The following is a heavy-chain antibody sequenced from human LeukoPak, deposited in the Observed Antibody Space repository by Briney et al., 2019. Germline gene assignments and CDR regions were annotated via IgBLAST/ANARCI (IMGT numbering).Heavy chain of an antibody. V-gene: IGHV4-4*07. J-gene: IGHJ4*02. D-gene: IGHD3-9*01. Sequence: SETLSLTCTVSGGSISSYYWTWIRRPAGKGLEWIGRIYTSRSTNYNPSLKSRVTMSVDTSKNQFSLKLSSVTAADTAVYYCAREATADILTGYYTSPHFDYWGQGTLVTVSS. CDR2: IYTSRST. CDR3: AREATADILTGYYTSPHFDY. CDR1: GGSISSYY.